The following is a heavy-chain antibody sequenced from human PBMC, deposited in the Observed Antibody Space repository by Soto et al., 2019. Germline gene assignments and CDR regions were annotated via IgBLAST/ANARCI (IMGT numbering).Heavy chain of an antibody. Sequence: PGGSLRLSCAASGFPFDDYAMHWVRQSPGKGLEWVSGISRDSGSVGYTDSLKGRFTVTRDNAKNSQYLQMHSLRAEDTALYYCAKAMGGSYYYDSSGYPSAEYFQHWGQGTLVTVSS. CDR2: ISRDSGSV. D-gene: IGHD3-22*01. J-gene: IGHJ1*01. V-gene: IGHV3-9*01. CDR3: AKAMGGSYYYDSSGYPSAEYFQH. CDR1: GFPFDDYA.